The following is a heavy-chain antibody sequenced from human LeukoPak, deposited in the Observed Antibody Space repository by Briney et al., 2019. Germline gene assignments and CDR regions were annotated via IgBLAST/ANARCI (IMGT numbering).Heavy chain of an antibody. D-gene: IGHD2-21*01. J-gene: IGHJ3*02. CDR3: ATMLLVVGDAFDM. V-gene: IGHV5-51*01. CDR1: GDSFISHW. CDR2: IYPGDSDS. Sequence: GESLKISCKGSGDSFISHWIGWVRQMPGKGLEWMGIIYPGDSDSRYSPSFQGQVTISADKSISTAYLQWSSLKASDTAMYYCATMLLVVGDAFDMWGRGTMVTVSS.